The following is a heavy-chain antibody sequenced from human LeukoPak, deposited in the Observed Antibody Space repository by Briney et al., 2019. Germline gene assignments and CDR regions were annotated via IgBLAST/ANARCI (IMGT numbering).Heavy chain of an antibody. J-gene: IGHJ5*02. CDR2: ISSSGSTI. CDR1: GFTFSDYY. D-gene: IGHD6-13*01. Sequence: GGSLRLSCAASGFTFSDYYMSWIRQAPGKGLEWVSYISSSGSTIYYADSVKGRFTISRDNAKNSLYLQMNSLRAEDTAVYYCARDKLHGSWYFDPWGQGTLVTVSS. CDR3: ARDKLHGSWYFDP. V-gene: IGHV3-11*04.